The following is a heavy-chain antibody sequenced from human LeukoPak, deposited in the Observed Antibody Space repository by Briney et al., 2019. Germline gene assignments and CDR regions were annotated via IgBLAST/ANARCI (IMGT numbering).Heavy chain of an antibody. J-gene: IGHJ4*02. Sequence: SETLSLTCTVSGGSISSYYWSWIRQPPGKGLESIGYIHNSGNTNYNPSLKSRVTISLDTSKNQFSLKLSSVTAADTAVYYCARQIRGWYYFDYWGQGTLVTVSS. CDR2: IHNSGNT. D-gene: IGHD6-19*01. CDR1: GGSISSYY. V-gene: IGHV4-59*08. CDR3: ARQIRGWYYFDY.